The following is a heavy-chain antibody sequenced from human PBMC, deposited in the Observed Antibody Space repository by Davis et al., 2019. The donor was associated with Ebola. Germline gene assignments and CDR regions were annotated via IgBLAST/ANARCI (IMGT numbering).Heavy chain of an antibody. J-gene: IGHJ4*02. CDR3: ARDPGVVVVVPIDY. D-gene: IGHD2-15*01. V-gene: IGHV4-34*01. CDR2: INHSGSS. Sequence: SETLSLTCAVYGGAFSGYYWSWIRQPPGKGLEWIGEINHSGSSKYNPSLKSRVTISLDTSKNQFSLKLSSVTAADTAVYYCARDPGVVVVVPIDYWGQGTLVTVSS. CDR1: GGAFSGYY.